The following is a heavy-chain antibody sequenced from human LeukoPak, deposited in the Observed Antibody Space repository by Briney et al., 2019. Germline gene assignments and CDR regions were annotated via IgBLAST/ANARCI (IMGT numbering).Heavy chain of an antibody. Sequence: ASVKVSCKASGGTFSSYAINWVRQATGQGLEWMGWMNPNSGNTGYAQKFQGRVTMTRNTSISTAYMELSSLRSEDTAVYYCARAPKFTVTRESYYFDYWGQGTLVTVSS. V-gene: IGHV1-8*02. CDR3: ARAPKFTVTRESYYFDY. D-gene: IGHD4-17*01. CDR1: GGTFSSYA. CDR2: MNPNSGNT. J-gene: IGHJ4*02.